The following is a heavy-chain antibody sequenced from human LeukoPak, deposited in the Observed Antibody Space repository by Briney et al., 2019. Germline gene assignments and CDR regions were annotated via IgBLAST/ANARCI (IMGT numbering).Heavy chain of an antibody. D-gene: IGHD1-26*01. Sequence: PGGSLRLSCAASGFTFRSYAMSWVRQAPGKGLEWVSAIRGSGDNTYYADSVKGRFTISRDNSKNTLFLQMNSLTAEDTAVYYCAKDVGGTYPYYFNYWRQGILVTVSS. CDR3: AKDVGGTYPYYFNY. CDR2: IRGSGDNT. CDR1: GFTFRSYA. J-gene: IGHJ4*02. V-gene: IGHV3-23*01.